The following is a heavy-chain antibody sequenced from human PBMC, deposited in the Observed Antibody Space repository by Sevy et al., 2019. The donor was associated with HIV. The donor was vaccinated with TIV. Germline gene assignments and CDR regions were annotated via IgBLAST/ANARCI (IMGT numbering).Heavy chain of an antibody. CDR2: ISNSGSTI. V-gene: IGHV3-48*03. Sequence: SCAASGFIFRSYEMNWVRHAPGKGLEWVSYISNSGSTISYSDAVKGRFTISRDNAKNPLYLEMNSLRVEDTAVYYCARDLPPSATTVAHFDYWGQGTLVTVSS. D-gene: IGHD4-17*01. J-gene: IGHJ4*02. CDR3: ARDLPPSATTVAHFDY. CDR1: GFIFRSYE.